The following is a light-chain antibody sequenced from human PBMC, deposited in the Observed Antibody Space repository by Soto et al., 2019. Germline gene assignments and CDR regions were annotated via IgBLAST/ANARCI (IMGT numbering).Light chain of an antibody. CDR2: SNN. Sequence: QSVLTQPPSASGTPGQRVTISCSGSSSSIGSNTVNWYQQLPGTAPKLLIYSNNQRPSGVPERFSGSKSGTSASLAITGLQSEDEADYYCAAWDDSLNRWLFGGGTKLTVL. J-gene: IGLJ3*02. CDR3: AAWDDSLNRWL. V-gene: IGLV1-44*01. CDR1: SSSIGSNT.